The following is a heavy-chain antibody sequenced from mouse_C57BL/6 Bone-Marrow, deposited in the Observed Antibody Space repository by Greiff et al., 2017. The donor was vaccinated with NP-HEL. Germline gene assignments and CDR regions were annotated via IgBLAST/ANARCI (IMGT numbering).Heavy chain of an antibody. V-gene: IGHV1-18*01. CDR1: GYTFTDYN. CDR3: ARNDYDVSYWYYDV. D-gene: IGHD2-4*01. J-gene: IGHJ1*03. CDR2: INPNNGGT. Sequence: VQLQQSGPELVKPGASVKIPCKASGYTFTDYNMDWVKQSHGKSLEWIGDINPNNGGTIYNQKFKGKATLTVDKSSSTAYMELRSLTSEDTAVYYCARNDYDVSYWYYDVWGTGTTVTVAS.